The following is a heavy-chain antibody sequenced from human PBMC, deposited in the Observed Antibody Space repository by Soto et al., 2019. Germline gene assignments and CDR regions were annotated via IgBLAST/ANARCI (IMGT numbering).Heavy chain of an antibody. J-gene: IGHJ4*02. CDR2: INHSGST. CDR1: GGSFSGYY. D-gene: IGHD2-2*01. Sequence: SETLSLTCAVYGGSFSGYYWSWIRQPPGKGLEWIGEINHSGSTNYNPSLKSRVTISVDTSKNQFSLKLGSVTAADTAVYYCATLPTGDYFYYWGQGTLVTVSS. V-gene: IGHV4-34*01. CDR3: ATLPTGDYFYY.